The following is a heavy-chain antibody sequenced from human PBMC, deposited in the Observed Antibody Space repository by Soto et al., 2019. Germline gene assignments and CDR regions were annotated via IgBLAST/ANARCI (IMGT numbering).Heavy chain of an antibody. CDR1: GYTFTSYY. V-gene: IGHV1-46*01. D-gene: IGHD3-9*01. CDR2: INPSGGST. CDR3: ARQLMTGYPTILFYGMDV. J-gene: IGHJ6*02. Sequence: ASVKVSCKASGYTFTSYYMHWVRQAPGQGLEWMGIINPSGGSTSYAQKFQGRVTMTRDTSTSTVYMELSSLRSEDTAVYYCARQLMTGYPTILFYGMDVWGQGTTVTVSS.